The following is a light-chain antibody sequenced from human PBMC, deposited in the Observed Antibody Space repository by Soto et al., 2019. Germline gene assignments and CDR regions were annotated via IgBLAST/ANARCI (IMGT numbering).Light chain of an antibody. CDR2: GAS. CDR1: QSVSSSY. V-gene: IGKV3-20*01. J-gene: IGKJ2*01. Sequence: EIVLTQSPGTLSLSPGERATLSCRASQSVSSSYLAWYKQKPGQAPRLLIYGASSRASGIPDRFSGSGSGTNFTLTISRLEPEDFAVYYCQQYGSSPVYTFGQGNKLEIK. CDR3: QQYGSSPVYT.